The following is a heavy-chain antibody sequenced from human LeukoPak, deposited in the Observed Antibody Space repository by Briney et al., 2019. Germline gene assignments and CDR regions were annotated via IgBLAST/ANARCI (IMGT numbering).Heavy chain of an antibody. CDR3: AKDGGYSNYAFGL. CDR2: IYYDGSKE. Sequence: GGSLRLSCAASGFTFSSYGMHWVRQAPGKGLEWVTLIYYDGSKEYYADSVKGQFTISRDNSKNTLYLQMNSLRVEDTAVYYCAKDGGYSNYAFGLWGQGTMVTVSS. CDR1: GFTFSSYG. D-gene: IGHD4-11*01. J-gene: IGHJ3*01. V-gene: IGHV3-33*06.